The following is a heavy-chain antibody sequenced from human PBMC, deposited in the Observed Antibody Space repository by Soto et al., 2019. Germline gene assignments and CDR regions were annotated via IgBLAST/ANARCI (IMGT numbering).Heavy chain of an antibody. CDR1: GFTFSSYS. CDR3: ARGDYYDSSGYYYGYFDY. D-gene: IGHD3-22*01. J-gene: IGHJ4*02. V-gene: IGHV3-21*01. Sequence: GGSLRLSCAASGFTFSSYSMNWVRQAPGKGLEWVSSISSSSSYIYYADSVKGRFTISRDNAKNSLYLQMNSLRAEDTAVYYCARGDYYDSSGYYYGYFDYWGQGTLVTVSS. CDR2: ISSSSSYI.